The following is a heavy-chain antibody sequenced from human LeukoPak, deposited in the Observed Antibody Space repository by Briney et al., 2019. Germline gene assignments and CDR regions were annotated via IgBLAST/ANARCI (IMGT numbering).Heavy chain of an antibody. J-gene: IGHJ4*02. V-gene: IGHV4-34*01. CDR3: ARGNILTGYCFDF. CDR1: GGSITGYY. Sequence: SETLSLTCAVYGGSITGYYWSWIRQPPGRGLEWVGEVHYTGATSYNPSLKSRATISTDTSKNQFSLRLSSVTAADTAVYYCARGNILTGYCFDFWGQGALVTVSS. D-gene: IGHD3-9*01. CDR2: VHYTGAT.